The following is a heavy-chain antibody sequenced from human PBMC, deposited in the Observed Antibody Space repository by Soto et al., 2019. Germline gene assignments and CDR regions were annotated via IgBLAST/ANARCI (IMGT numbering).Heavy chain of an antibody. CDR3: AREGLFGHYDSSGNVDH. V-gene: IGHV1-46*03. CDR2: INPSSGSP. J-gene: IGHJ4*02. D-gene: IGHD3-22*01. Sequence: GASVKVSCKASGYTFTNHYMHWVRQAPGQGLEWMGIINPSSGSPNYAQNFQDRITITRDTPTGTVYMEVNSLRSEDTAVYYCAREGLFGHYDSSGNVDHWGQGTLVTVSS. CDR1: GYTFTNHY.